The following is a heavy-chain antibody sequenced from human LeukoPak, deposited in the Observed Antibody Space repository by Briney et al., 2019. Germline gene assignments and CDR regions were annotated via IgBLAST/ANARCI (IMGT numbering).Heavy chain of an antibody. CDR1: GYTFTSYD. J-gene: IGHJ4*02. V-gene: IGHV1-8*01. D-gene: IGHD3-10*01. CDR3: ARAFITMVRGVIITVFDY. CDR2: MNPSSGNT. Sequence: ASVKVSCKASGYTFTSYDINWVRQATGQGLEWMGWMNPSSGNTGYAQKFQGRVTMTRNTSISTAYMELSSLRSEDTAVYYCARAFITMVRGVIITVFDYWGQGTLVTVSS.